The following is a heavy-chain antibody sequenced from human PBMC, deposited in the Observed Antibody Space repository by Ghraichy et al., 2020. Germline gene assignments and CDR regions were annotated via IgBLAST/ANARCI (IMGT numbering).Heavy chain of an antibody. CDR1: GGSISSSTYF. V-gene: IGHV4-39*01. CDR3: ARPYSSSRNWFDP. D-gene: IGHD6-13*01. J-gene: IGHJ5*02. CDR2: IYNTENT. Sequence: SETLSLTCTVSGGSISSSTYFWAWIRQPPGKGLEWIGSIYNTENTYYNPSLKSRVTISADTSKNQFSLKLSSVTAADTAVYYGARPYSSSRNWFDPWGPGTLVTVSS.